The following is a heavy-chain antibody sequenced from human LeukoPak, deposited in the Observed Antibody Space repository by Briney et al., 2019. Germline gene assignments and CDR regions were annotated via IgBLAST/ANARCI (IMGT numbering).Heavy chain of an antibody. Sequence: GGSLRLSCAASGFTFISYWMHSVRQAPGKGLVWVSRINSDGSSTSYADSAKGRFTISRDNAKNTLYLQMNTLRAEDTAVYYCARAAYSSMDVWGQGTTVTVSS. J-gene: IGHJ6*02. CDR3: ARAAYSSMDV. V-gene: IGHV3-74*01. D-gene: IGHD6-13*01. CDR2: INSDGSST. CDR1: GFTFISYW.